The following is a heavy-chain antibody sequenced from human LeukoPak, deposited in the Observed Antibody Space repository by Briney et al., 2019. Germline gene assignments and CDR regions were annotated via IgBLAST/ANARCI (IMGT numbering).Heavy chain of an antibody. J-gene: IGHJ4*02. CDR3: ARHIKGRGLLWFGELSNFDY. CDR1: GFNVSSNY. Sequence: GSLRLSCAASGFNVSSNYMSWVRQPPGKGLEWIGSIYYSGSTYYNPSLKSRVTISVDTSKNQFSLKLSSVTAADTAVYYCARHIKGRGLLWFGELSNFDYWGQGTLVTVSS. CDR2: IYYSGST. V-gene: IGHV4-39*01. D-gene: IGHD3-10*01.